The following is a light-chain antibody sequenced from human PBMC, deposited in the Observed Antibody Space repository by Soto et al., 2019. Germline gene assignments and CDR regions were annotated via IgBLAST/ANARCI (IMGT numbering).Light chain of an antibody. Sequence: QSALTQPASVSGSPGQSITISCTGTSSDVGGYDYVSWYQQHPGKAPKLMIYDVSNRPSGVSNRFSGSKSGNTASLTISGLEAEDEADYYCSSYTGSRNSFVFGTGTKLTVL. CDR1: SSDVGGYDY. J-gene: IGLJ1*01. CDR2: DVS. CDR3: SSYTGSRNSFV. V-gene: IGLV2-14*03.